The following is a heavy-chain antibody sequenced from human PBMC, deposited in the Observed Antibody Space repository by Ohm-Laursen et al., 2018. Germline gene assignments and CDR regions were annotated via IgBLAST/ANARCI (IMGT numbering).Heavy chain of an antibody. CDR3: ARDKRASSGTNPLWY. CDR2: ISAYNGNT. V-gene: IGHV1-18*01. Sequence: GALVKVSCKASGYTFTSYGISWVRQAPGQGLEWMGWISAYNGNTNYAQKLQGRVTMTTDTSTSTAYMELRSLRSDDTAVYYCARDKRASSGTNPLWYWGQGTLVTVSS. D-gene: IGHD6-19*01. J-gene: IGHJ4*02. CDR1: GYTFTSYG.